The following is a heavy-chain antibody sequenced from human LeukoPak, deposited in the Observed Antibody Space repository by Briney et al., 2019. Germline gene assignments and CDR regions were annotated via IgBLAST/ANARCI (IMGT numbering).Heavy chain of an antibody. Sequence: ASVKVSCKASGYTFTSYDNNRVRQATGQGLEWMGWMNPNSGNTGYAQKFQGRVTMTRNTSISTAYMELSSLRSEDTAVYYCARGLYGIGDGVPTNYYYYMDVWGKGTTVTISS. J-gene: IGHJ6*03. CDR3: ARGLYGIGDGVPTNYYYYMDV. CDR2: MNPNSGNT. D-gene: IGHD3-10*01. CDR1: GYTFTSYD. V-gene: IGHV1-8*01.